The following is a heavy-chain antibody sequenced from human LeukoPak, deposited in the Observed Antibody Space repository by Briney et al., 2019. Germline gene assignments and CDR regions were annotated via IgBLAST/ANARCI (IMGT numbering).Heavy chain of an antibody. V-gene: IGHV3-13*01. CDR2: IGTIDDT. CDR3: AREVLDSTSRSWDLDL. J-gene: IGHJ2*01. CDR1: GFTFSTYD. Sequence: PGGSLRLSSAASGFTFSTYDMHWVRQPTGKGLEWVSAIGTIDDTYYSDSVKGRFTISRENAKNSLFLRMNSLRAGDTAVYYCAREVLDSTSRSWDLDLWGRGTLVTVSS. D-gene: IGHD2-2*01.